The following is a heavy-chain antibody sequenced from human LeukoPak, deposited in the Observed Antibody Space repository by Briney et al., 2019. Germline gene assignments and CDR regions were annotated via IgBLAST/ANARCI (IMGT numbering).Heavy chain of an antibody. CDR2: IIQDGSEK. J-gene: IGHJ6*03. Sequence: PGGSLRLSCAASGFTFSSYWMSWVRQAPGKGLEWVANIIQDGSEKYYVDSVKGRFTISRDNAKNSLYLQMNSLRAEDTAVYYCARARGDSPYYYYYYMDVWGKGTTVTVSS. D-gene: IGHD7-27*01. V-gene: IGHV3-7*04. CDR3: ARARGDSPYYYYYYMDV. CDR1: GFTFSSYW.